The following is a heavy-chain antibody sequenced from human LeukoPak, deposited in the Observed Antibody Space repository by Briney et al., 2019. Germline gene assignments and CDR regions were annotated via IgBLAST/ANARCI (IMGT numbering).Heavy chain of an antibody. CDR2: IYYSGST. CDR1: GGSISSYY. D-gene: IGHD5-18*01. V-gene: IGHV4-59*01. Sequence: SETLSLTCTVSGGSISSYYWSWIRQPPGKGLEWIGYIYYSGSTNYNPSLKSRVTISVDTSKNQFSLKLSSVTAADTAVYYCARDVDTAMGGAFDIWGRGTMVTVSS. J-gene: IGHJ3*02. CDR3: ARDVDTAMGGAFDI.